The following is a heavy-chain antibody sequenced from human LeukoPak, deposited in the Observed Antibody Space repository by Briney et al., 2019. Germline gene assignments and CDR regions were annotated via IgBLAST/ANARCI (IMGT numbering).Heavy chain of an antibody. D-gene: IGHD4/OR15-4a*01. CDR2: IYYSGST. CDR1: GGSIIGYY. V-gene: IGHV4-59*12. J-gene: IGHJ6*02. CDR3: ARYANSPYYYYAMDV. Sequence: SETLSLTCTVSGGSIIGYYLSWIRQPPGKGLEWIGSIYYSGSTNYNPSLKSRVTISVETSKNQFSLKLSSVTAADTAVYYSARYANSPYYYYAMDVWGQGTTVTVSS.